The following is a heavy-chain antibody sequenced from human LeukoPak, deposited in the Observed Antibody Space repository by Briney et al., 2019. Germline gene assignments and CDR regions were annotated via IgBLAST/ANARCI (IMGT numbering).Heavy chain of an antibody. V-gene: IGHV3-23*01. CDR2: IGSNGDRT. Sequence: GGSLRLSCAASGFTLSTYAMSWVRQAPGKGLKWVLGIGSNGDRTYSADSVKGRFTNSRDNSKNTLFLQMGSLRADDTAVYYCAKERSSGWPFDYWGQGTLVTVSS. CDR3: AKERSSGWPFDY. CDR1: GFTLSTYA. J-gene: IGHJ4*02. D-gene: IGHD6-19*01.